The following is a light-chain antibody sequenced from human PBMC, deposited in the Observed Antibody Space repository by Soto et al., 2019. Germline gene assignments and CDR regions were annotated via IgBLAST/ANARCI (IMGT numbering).Light chain of an antibody. CDR2: GNS. V-gene: IGLV1-40*01. CDR1: SSNIGAGYD. J-gene: IGLJ2*01. CDR3: QSYDSSL. Sequence: QSVLTQPPSVSGAPGQRVTISCTGSSSNIGAGYDVHWYQQLPGTAPKLLIYGNSNRPSGVPDRFSGSKSGTSASLAITRLQAEDEADYYCQSYDSSLFGGGTKLTVL.